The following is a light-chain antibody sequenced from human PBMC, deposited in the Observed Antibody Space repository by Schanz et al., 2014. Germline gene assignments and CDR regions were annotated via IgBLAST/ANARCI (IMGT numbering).Light chain of an antibody. V-gene: IGKV1-39*01. CDR2: AAS. CDR3: QQSYSTPWT. J-gene: IGKJ1*01. CDR1: QSISSY. Sequence: DIQMTQSPSSLSASVGDRVTITCRASQSISSYLNWYQQKPGKAPKLLIDAASSLQSGVPSRFSCSGSGTDFTLTISSLQPEDFATYYCQQSYSTPWTFGQGTKVEIK.